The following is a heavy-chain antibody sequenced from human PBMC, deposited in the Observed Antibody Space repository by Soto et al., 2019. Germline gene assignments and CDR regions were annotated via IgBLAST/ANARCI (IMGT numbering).Heavy chain of an antibody. CDR2: ISGSGGST. D-gene: IGHD2-2*01. V-gene: IGHV3-23*01. Sequence: GGSLRLSCAASGFTFSSYAMSWFRQAPWKGLEWVSAISGSGGSTYYADSVKGRFTISRDNSKNTLYLQMNSLRAEDTAVYYCAKGSEPAALPYYFDYWGQGTLVTVSS. J-gene: IGHJ4*02. CDR1: GFTFSSYA. CDR3: AKGSEPAALPYYFDY.